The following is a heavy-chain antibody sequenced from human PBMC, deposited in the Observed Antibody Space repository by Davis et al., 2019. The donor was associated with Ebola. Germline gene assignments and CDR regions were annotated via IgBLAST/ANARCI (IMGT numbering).Heavy chain of an antibody. CDR1: GFTFSSYW. Sequence: PGGSLRLSCAASGFTFSSYWIHWVRQAPGKGLVWVSRISPDGGRAGYADSVRGRFIISRDNAKNTLYLQMNSLNAEDTAVYYCARDFDRVREWGQGTLVTVSS. V-gene: IGHV3-74*01. J-gene: IGHJ4*02. CDR3: ARDFDRVRE. D-gene: IGHD3-22*01. CDR2: ISPDGGRA.